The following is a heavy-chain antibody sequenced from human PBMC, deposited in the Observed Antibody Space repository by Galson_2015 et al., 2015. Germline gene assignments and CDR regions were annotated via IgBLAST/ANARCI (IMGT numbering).Heavy chain of an antibody. CDR1: GYSFTSYW. CDR2: IDPXDSYT. J-gene: IGHJ6*02. Sequence: QSGAEVKKPGESLRISCKGSGYSFTSYWISWVRQMPGKGLEXMGRIDPXDSYTNYSPSFQGHVTISADKSISTAYLQWSSLKASDTAMYYCARQLWNKDYYYGMDVWGQGTTVTVSS. V-gene: IGHV5-10-1*01. CDR3: ARQLWNKDYYYGMDV. D-gene: IGHD5-18*01.